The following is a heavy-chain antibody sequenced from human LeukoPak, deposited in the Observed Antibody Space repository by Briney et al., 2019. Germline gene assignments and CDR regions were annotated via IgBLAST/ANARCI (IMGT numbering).Heavy chain of an antibody. D-gene: IGHD5-18*01. CDR1: GYTFTNYG. CDR2: ISAYNGNT. CDR3: ARRGYRGYRSGSAAFDI. Sequence: ASVKVPCKASGYTFTNYGIGWVRQAPGEGLEWMGWISAYNGNTNYAQKLQGRVTMTTDTSTSTAYLELRSLRSDDTAVYYCARRGYRGYRSGSAAFDIWGQGTEVTVSS. J-gene: IGHJ3*02. V-gene: IGHV1-18*01.